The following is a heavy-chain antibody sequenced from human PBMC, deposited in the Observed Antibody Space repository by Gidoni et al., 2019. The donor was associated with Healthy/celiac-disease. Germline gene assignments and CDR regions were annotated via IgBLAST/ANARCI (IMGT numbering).Heavy chain of an antibody. D-gene: IGHD6-19*01. CDR3: AREIRSPQWLAD. Sequence: QVQLQESGPGLVKPSETLPPTCTVSGGPISSYYWSWIRQPAGKGLAWIGRIYTSGSTNYNPSLKSRVTMSVDTSKNQFSLKLSSVTAADTAVYYCAREIRSPQWLADWGQGTLVTVSS. CDR2: IYTSGST. V-gene: IGHV4-4*07. CDR1: GGPISSYY. J-gene: IGHJ4*02.